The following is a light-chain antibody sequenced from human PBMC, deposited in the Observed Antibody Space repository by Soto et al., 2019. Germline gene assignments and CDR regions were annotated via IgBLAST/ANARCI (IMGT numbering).Light chain of an antibody. Sequence: DIQMTQSPSALSASLGDRATITCRASQSISSWLAWYQQKPGKAPKLLIYDASTLQSGVPSRYSGSGSGTEFTLTISRLQPDDFATYFCHSRAFGQGTRLEIK. CDR2: DAS. J-gene: IGKJ5*01. CDR1: QSISSW. CDR3: HSRA. V-gene: IGKV1-5*01.